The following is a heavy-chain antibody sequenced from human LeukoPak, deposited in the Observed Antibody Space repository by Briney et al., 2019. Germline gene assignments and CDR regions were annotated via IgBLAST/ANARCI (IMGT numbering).Heavy chain of an antibody. J-gene: IGHJ4*02. CDR2: ITGISDI. Sequence: PGGSLRLSCTASGSTFSDYSVNWVRQAPGKGLEWVSCITGISDIYYADSVKGRFTISRDNAKNSVYLQMSSLRAEDTGIYYCARAIRLWGQGTLVTVSS. CDR3: ARAIRL. V-gene: IGHV3-69-1*02. CDR1: GSTFSDYS. D-gene: IGHD1-1*01.